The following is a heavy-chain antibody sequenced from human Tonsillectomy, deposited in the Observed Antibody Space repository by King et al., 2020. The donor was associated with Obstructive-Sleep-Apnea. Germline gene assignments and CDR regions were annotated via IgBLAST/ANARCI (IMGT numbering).Heavy chain of an antibody. Sequence: VQLVESGGGLVKPGGSLRLSCAASGFTFSSYSMNWVRQAPGKGLEWVSSISSSSSYIYYADSVKGRFTISRDNARNSLYLQMNSLRAEDTAVYYCARDLSSGAFDIWGQGTMVTVSS. V-gene: IGHV3-21*01. CDR3: ARDLSSGAFDI. CDR1: GFTFSSYS. D-gene: IGHD6-19*01. J-gene: IGHJ3*02. CDR2: ISSSSSYI.